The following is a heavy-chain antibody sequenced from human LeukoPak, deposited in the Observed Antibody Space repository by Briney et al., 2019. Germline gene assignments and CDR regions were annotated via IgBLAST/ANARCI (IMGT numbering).Heavy chain of an antibody. D-gene: IGHD3-22*01. CDR2: INHSGST. CDR3: ARGNYYDSSGYLDY. V-gene: IGHV4-34*01. CDR1: GGSFSGYY. Sequence: SETLSLTCAVYGGSFSGYYWSWIRQPPGKGLEWIGEINHSGSTNYNPSLKSRVTISVDTSKNQFSLKLSSVTAADTAVYYCARGNYYDSSGYLDYWGQGTLVIVSS. J-gene: IGHJ4*02.